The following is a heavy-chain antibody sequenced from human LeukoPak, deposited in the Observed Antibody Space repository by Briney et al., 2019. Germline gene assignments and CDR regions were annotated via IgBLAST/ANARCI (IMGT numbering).Heavy chain of an antibody. CDR1: GFTFSSYA. J-gene: IGHJ3*02. CDR2: ISYDGSNK. Sequence: GRSLRLSCAASGFTFSSYAMHWVRQAPGKGLEWVAVISYDGSNKYYADSVKGRFTISRDDSKNAAYLQMNSLKTEDTAVYYCAGLYGGSLDDAFDMWGQGTMVTVSS. D-gene: IGHD4-23*01. V-gene: IGHV3-30*04. CDR3: AGLYGGSLDDAFDM.